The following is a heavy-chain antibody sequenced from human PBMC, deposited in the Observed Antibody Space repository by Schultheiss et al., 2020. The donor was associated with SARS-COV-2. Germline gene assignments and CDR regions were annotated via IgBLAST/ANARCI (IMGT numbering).Heavy chain of an antibody. D-gene: IGHD5-12*01. CDR2: IYYSGST. CDR1: GFTFSDYY. CDR3: ASISGYDYPYYFDY. J-gene: IGHJ4*02. Sequence: GSLRLSCAASGFTFSDYYMSWIRQAPGKGLEWIGYIYYSGSTYYNPSLKSRVTISVDTSKNQFSLKLRSMTAADTAVYFCASISGYDYPYYFDYWGQGTLVTVSS. V-gene: IGHV4-59*01.